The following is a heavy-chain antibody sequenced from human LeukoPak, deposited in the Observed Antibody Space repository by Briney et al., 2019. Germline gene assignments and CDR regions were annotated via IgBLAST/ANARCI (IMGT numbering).Heavy chain of an antibody. V-gene: IGHV3-21*01. CDR1: GFTFSSYA. D-gene: IGHD5-18*01. Sequence: GGSLRLSCAASGFTFSSYAMSWVRQAPGKGLEWVSSISSSSSYIYYAASVKGRFTISRDNAKNSLYLQTNSLRAEDTAVYYRARGGYSYGPFDGDYWGQGTLVTVSS. J-gene: IGHJ4*02. CDR3: ARGGYSYGPFDGDY. CDR2: ISSSSSYI.